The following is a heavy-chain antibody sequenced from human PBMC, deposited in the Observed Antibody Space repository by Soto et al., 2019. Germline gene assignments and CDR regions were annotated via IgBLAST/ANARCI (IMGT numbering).Heavy chain of an antibody. V-gene: IGHV3-66*01. CDR2: IYSGGST. D-gene: IGHD5-12*01. CDR1: GFTVSSNY. J-gene: IGHJ4*02. Sequence: GGSLRLSCAASGFTVSSNYMSRVRQAPGKGLEWVSVIYSGGSTYYADSVKGRFTISRDNSKNTLYLQMNSLRAEDTAVYYCARDLTRPGGYDVWGQGTLVTVSS. CDR3: ARDLTRPGGYDV.